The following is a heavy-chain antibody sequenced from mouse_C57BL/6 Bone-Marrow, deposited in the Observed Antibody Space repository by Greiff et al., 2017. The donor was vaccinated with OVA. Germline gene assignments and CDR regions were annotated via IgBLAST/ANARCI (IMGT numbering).Heavy chain of an antibody. CDR2: ISNLAYSI. CDR1: GFTFSDYG. V-gene: IGHV5-15*01. J-gene: IGHJ4*01. Sequence: DVMLVESGGGLVQPGGSLKLSCAASGFTFSDYGMAWVRQAPRQGPEWVAFISNLAYSIYYADTVTGRFTISRENAKNTLYLERSSLRSEDTAMYYCARQGYYAMDYWGQGTSVTVSS. CDR3: ARQGYYAMDY.